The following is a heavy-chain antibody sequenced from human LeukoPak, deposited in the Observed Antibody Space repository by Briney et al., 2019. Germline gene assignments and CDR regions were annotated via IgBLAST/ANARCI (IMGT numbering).Heavy chain of an antibody. J-gene: IGHJ4*02. D-gene: IGHD5-18*01. Sequence: SETLSLTCAVYGGSFSGYYWNWIRQSPGMGPEWIGEINHSGSTNYNPSLKSRVTISLDTSKSQFYLKLSSVTAADTAVYYCARDHEEYSYGYGYWGQGTLVTVSS. CDR1: GGSFSGYY. CDR2: INHSGST. CDR3: ARDHEEYSYGYGY. V-gene: IGHV4-34*01.